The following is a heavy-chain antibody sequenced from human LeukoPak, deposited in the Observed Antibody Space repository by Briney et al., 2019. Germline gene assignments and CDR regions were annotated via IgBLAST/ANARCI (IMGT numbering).Heavy chain of an antibody. CDR2: ISSNGDNT. CDR1: GFTFSTYV. CDR3: TTVLLWFGELSFDY. J-gene: IGHJ4*02. V-gene: IGHV3-64*04. D-gene: IGHD3-10*01. Sequence: GGSLRLSCSVSGFTFSTYVMHWVRQAPGKGLEYVSAISSNGDNTYYADSVKGRFTISRDDSKNTLYLQMNSLKTEDTAVYYCTTVLLWFGELSFDYWGQGTLVTVSS.